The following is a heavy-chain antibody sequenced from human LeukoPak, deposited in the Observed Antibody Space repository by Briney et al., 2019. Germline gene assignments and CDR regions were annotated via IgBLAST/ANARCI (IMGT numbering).Heavy chain of an antibody. Sequence: GGSLRLSCAASGFTFSSYGMHWVRQAPGKGLEWVAVIWYGGSNKYYADSVKGRFTISRDNSKNTLYLQMNSLRAEDTAVYYCAKDGVAVAGSRYYYYYMDVWGKGTTITVSS. CDR3: AKDGVAVAGSRYYYYYMDV. D-gene: IGHD6-19*01. J-gene: IGHJ6*03. CDR1: GFTFSSYG. CDR2: IWYGGSNK. V-gene: IGHV3-30*02.